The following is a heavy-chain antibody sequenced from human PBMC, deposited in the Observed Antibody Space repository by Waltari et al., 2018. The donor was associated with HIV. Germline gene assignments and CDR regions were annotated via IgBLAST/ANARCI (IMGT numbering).Heavy chain of an antibody. V-gene: IGHV4-38-2*02. CDR1: GYSISSGYY. CDR2: IYHSGST. J-gene: IGHJ5*02. D-gene: IGHD6-6*01. Sequence: QVQLQESGPGLVKPSETLSLTCTVSGYSISSGYYWGWIRQPPGKGLEWIGSIYHSGSTYYNPSLTSQVTRSVDTSKNQFSLKLSSVTAADTAVYYCAREPRSSSSELGWFDPWGQGTLVTVSS. CDR3: AREPRSSSSELGWFDP.